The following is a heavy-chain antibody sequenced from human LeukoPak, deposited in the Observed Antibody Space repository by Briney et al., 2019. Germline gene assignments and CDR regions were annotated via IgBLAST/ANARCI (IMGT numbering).Heavy chain of an antibody. D-gene: IGHD4-17*01. Sequence: GGSLRLSCAASGFTVSSNFIAWVRQAPGKGLEWVSVITPGGSTYYADSVKGRFTISRDNSKNTLYLQMNTLRAEDTAVYYCATHMVTTWAFDYWGQGTLVTVSS. CDR3: ATHMVTTWAFDY. J-gene: IGHJ4*02. CDR1: GFTVSSNF. V-gene: IGHV3-53*01. CDR2: ITPGGST.